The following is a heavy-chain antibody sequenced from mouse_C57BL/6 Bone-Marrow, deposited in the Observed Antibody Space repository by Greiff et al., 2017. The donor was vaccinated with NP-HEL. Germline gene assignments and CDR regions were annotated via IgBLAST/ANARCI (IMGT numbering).Heavy chain of an antibody. V-gene: IGHV5-12*01. CDR2: ISNGGGST. Sequence: EVMLVESGGGLVQPGGSLKLSCAASGFTFSDYYMYWVRQTPEKRLEWVAYISNGGGSTYYPDTVKGRFTISRDNAKNTLYLQMSRLKSEDTAMYYCARPGGYPYYAMDYWGQGTSVTVSS. CDR1: GFTFSDYY. J-gene: IGHJ4*01. CDR3: ARPGGYPYYAMDY. D-gene: IGHD2-2*01.